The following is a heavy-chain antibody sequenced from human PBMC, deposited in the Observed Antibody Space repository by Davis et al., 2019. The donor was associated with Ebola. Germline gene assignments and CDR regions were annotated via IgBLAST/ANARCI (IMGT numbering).Heavy chain of an antibody. Sequence: GESLKISCAASGFTFSSYAMSWVRQAPGKGLEWVSIITGDGYNTKYADSVKGRFTISRDNSKYTLYLQMNSLRVDDTAVYYCAKGSGSGSYPGRTVDHWGQGTLVTVSS. D-gene: IGHD3-10*01. CDR1: GFTFSSYA. CDR2: ITGDGYNT. CDR3: AKGSGSGSYPGRTVDH. V-gene: IGHV3-23*01. J-gene: IGHJ4*02.